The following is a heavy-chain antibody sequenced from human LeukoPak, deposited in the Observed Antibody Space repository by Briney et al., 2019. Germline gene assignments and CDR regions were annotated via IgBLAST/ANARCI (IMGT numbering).Heavy chain of an antibody. V-gene: IGHV4-34*01. J-gene: IGHJ5*02. CDR3: ARVSNGVHAGWFDP. Sequence: PSETLSLTCAVYGGSFSGYYWSWIRQPPGKGLEWIGEINHSGSTNYNPSLKSRVTISVDTSKNQFSLKLSSVTAADTAVYYCARVSNGVHAGWFDPWGQGTLVTVSS. CDR2: INHSGST. CDR1: GGSFSGYY. D-gene: IGHD2-8*01.